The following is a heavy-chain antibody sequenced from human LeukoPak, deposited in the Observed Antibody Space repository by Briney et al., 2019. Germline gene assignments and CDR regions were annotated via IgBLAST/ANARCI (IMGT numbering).Heavy chain of an antibody. CDR2: IYHSGST. CDR1: GYSISSDYY. CDR3: ARGKWELLNYYYYMDV. V-gene: IGHV4-38-2*02. D-gene: IGHD1-26*01. Sequence: SETLSLTCTVSGYSISSDYYWAWIRQPPGKGLEWIGSIYHSGSTYYNPSLKSRVTISVDTSKNQFSLKLSSVTAADTAVYYCARGKWELLNYYYYMDVWGKGTTVTISS. J-gene: IGHJ6*03.